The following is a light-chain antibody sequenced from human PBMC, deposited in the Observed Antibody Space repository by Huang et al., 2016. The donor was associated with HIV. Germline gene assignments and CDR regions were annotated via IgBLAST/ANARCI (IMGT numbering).Light chain of an antibody. CDR2: GAS. V-gene: IGKV3D-15*01. CDR3: QHYNNWPPWT. J-gene: IGKJ1*01. CDR1: QGVSNN. Sequence: EIVMTQSPATLSVSPGEGATLSCRASQGVSNNIAWYQQKPGQTPRLLIHGASTRATGIAAKLSGRGSGTDFTLTITSRQPEDSAVYYCQHYNNWPPWTFGPGTQVEI.